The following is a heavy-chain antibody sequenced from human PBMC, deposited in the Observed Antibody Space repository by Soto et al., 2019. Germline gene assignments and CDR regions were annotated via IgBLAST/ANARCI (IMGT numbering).Heavy chain of an antibody. Sequence: QITLRESGPTLVKPTQTLTLTCSFAGVSVNTHGVGVGLIRQPPGKAPEWLAVIFWDEDKRYSRSLKSRLTITRDNSKNQVVLTMTNMDVADTATYYCEHRVTGHGPLTENWGQGTLVTVSS. CDR3: EHRVTGHGPLTEN. CDR1: GVSVNTHGVG. V-gene: IGHV2-5*02. J-gene: IGHJ4*02. CDR2: IFWDEDK. D-gene: IGHD2-21*02.